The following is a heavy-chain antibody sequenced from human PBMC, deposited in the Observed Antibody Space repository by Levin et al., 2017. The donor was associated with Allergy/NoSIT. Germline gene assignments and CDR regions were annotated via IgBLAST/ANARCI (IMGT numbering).Heavy chain of an antibody. Sequence: KVSCKGSGYSFSSYWIGWVRQMPGKGLEWMGIIYPGDSDTRYNPSFQGQVTISVDNSITTAYLHWSNLRASDTAMYYCARRNSWYQPFDSWGQGTLVTVSS. D-gene: IGHD6-13*01. CDR1: GYSFSSYW. CDR2: IYPGDSDT. V-gene: IGHV5-51*01. CDR3: ARRNSWYQPFDS. J-gene: IGHJ4*02.